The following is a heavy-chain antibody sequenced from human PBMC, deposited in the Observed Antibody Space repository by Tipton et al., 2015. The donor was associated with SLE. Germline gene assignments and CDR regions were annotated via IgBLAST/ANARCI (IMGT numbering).Heavy chain of an antibody. CDR3: ARDASGWSST. V-gene: IGHV3-7*01. D-gene: IGHD6-19*01. J-gene: IGHJ5*02. Sequence: SLRLSCAASGFTFDDYAMHWVRQAPGKGLEWVINIKPDGGEIYSVDSVKGRFTISRDNAKKSLYLQMNSLRVEDTAVYYCARDASGWSSTWGQGTLVTVSS. CDR2: IKPDGGEI. CDR1: GFTFDDYA.